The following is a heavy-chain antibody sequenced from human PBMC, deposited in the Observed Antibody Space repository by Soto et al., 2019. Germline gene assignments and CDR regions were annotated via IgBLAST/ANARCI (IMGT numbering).Heavy chain of an antibody. J-gene: IGHJ4*02. CDR2: ISGTSNYI. CDR1: EFSFSSYG. D-gene: IGHD2-15*01. CDR3: VRDSYCNGGTCYSGVGYYFDS. V-gene: IGHV3-21*01. Sequence: EVQLVESGGGLVKPGGSLRLSCAASEFSFSSYGMNWVRQAPGKGLEWVSSISGTSNYIYYADSVKGRFTISRDNAKNSLYLQMNSLRVEDTAIYYCVRDSYCNGGTCYSGVGYYFDSWGQGSLVTVSS.